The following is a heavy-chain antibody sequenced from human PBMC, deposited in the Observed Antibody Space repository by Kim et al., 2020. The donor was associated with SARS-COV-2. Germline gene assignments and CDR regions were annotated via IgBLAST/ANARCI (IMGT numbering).Heavy chain of an antibody. Sequence: ASVKVSCKASGYTFIGYYIHWVRQAPGQGLEWMGWINPNSGDTNYAQKFQGRVTMTRDTSVSTAYMELSRLRSDDTAVYYCARQPAGRLGDWGHGTLVTV. CDR3: ARQPAGRLGD. V-gene: IGHV1-2*02. CDR1: GYTFIGYY. D-gene: IGHD2-2*01. CDR2: INPNSGDT. J-gene: IGHJ1*01.